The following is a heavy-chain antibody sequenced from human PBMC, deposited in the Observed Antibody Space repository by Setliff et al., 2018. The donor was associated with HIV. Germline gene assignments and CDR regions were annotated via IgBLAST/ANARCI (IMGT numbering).Heavy chain of an antibody. CDR3: ARLGSGWSDSYYYARDI. CDR1: GGSLSGYY. D-gene: IGHD6-19*01. V-gene: IGHV4-34*01. CDR2: IKHTGTT. Sequence: SETLSLTCGVYGGSLSGYYWTWFRQPPGKGLEWIGEIKHTGTTIYNVSLMSRVTISIDMSKNQFSLRLSSVTVADTAVYYCARLGSGWSDSYYYARDIWGQGTTVTVSS. J-gene: IGHJ6*02.